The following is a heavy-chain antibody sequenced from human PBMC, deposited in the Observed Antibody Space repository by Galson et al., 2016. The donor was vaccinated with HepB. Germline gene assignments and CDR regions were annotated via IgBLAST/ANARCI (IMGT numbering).Heavy chain of an antibody. J-gene: IGHJ3*02. CDR2: VFNGGST. CDR3: SRPRDCTTTRCYWYAFGI. CDR1: GGSISSSNYY. D-gene: IGHD2-2*01. Sequence: SETLSLTCSVSGGSISSSNYYWGWIRQPPGKGLEWIGSVFNGGSTYYNPSLKSRVTISVDTSKNYFSLRLSSVTAADTAVYYCSRPRDCTTTRCYWYAFGIWGQGKMVTGSS. V-gene: IGHV4-39*02.